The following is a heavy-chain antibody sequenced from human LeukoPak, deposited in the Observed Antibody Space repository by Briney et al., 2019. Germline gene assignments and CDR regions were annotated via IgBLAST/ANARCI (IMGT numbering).Heavy chain of an antibody. Sequence: ASVKVSCKASGYTFTDYYMHWLRQAPGQGLEWMGWINPNSGGTNYAQKFQGRVTMTRDTSISTAYMELNRLKSDDTAVYYCARDYGYFYYYMDVWGKGTTVTVSS. CDR1: GYTFTDYY. CDR2: INPNSGGT. V-gene: IGHV1-2*02. D-gene: IGHD4-17*01. CDR3: ARDYGYFYYYMDV. J-gene: IGHJ6*03.